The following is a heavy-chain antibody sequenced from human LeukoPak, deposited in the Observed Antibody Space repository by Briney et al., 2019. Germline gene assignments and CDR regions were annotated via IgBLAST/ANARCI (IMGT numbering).Heavy chain of an antibody. CDR2: INPSGGST. V-gene: IGHV1-46*01. CDR1: GYTFTSYY. J-gene: IGHJ4*02. CDR3: ARDHVSGITMVRGVIIPPSHFDY. Sequence: GASVKVSCKASGYTFTSYYMHWVRQAPGQGLEWMGIINPSGGSTSYAQKFQGRVTMTRDMSTSTVYMELSSLRSEDTAVYYCARDHVSGITMVRGVIIPPSHFDYWGQGTLVTVSS. D-gene: IGHD3-10*01.